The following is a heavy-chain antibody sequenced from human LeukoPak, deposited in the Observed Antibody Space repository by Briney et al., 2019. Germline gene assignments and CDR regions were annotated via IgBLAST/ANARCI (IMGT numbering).Heavy chain of an antibody. CDR1: GYSISSGYY. CDR2: IYYSGST. D-gene: IGHD5-24*01. J-gene: IGHJ5*02. V-gene: IGHV4-38-2*02. CDR3: ARGRGMATISDWFDP. Sequence: SETLSLTCTVSGYSISSGYYWGWIRQPPGKGLEWIGSIYYSGSTYYNPSLKSRVTISVDTSKNQFSLKLSSVTAADTAVYYCARGRGMATISDWFDPWGQGTLVTVSS.